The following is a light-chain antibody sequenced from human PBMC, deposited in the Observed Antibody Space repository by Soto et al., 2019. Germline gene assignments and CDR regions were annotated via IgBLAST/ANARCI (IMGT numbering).Light chain of an antibody. CDR2: SNN. Sequence: QSVLTQHPSASGTPGQRVTISCSGSSSNIGSNAVNWYQQLPGTAPTLLIYSNNQRPSGVPDRFSGSKSGTSASLAVNGLQSEDEADYYCAAWDDSLNGPLFGGGTKVTVL. CDR3: AAWDDSLNGPL. V-gene: IGLV1-44*01. CDR1: SSNIGSNA. J-gene: IGLJ3*02.